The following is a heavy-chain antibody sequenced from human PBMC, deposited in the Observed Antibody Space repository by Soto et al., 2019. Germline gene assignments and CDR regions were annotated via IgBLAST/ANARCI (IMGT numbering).Heavy chain of an antibody. CDR3: ARDMISGTYPDYYGMDV. D-gene: IGHD3-10*01. Sequence: SVKVSCKASGGSFSSYAISWVRQAPGQGLEWMGGIIPIFGTANYAQKFQGRVTITADESTSTAYMELSSLRSEDTAVYYCARDMISGTYPDYYGMDVWGQGTTVTVSS. CDR1: GGSFSSYA. V-gene: IGHV1-69*13. CDR2: IIPIFGTA. J-gene: IGHJ6*02.